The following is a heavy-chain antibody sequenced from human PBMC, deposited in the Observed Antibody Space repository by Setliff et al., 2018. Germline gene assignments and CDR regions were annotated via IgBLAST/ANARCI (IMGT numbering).Heavy chain of an antibody. CDR1: GYSISSDSY. V-gene: IGHV4-38-2*01. CDR2: IYHTGST. J-gene: IGHJ4*02. CDR3: ARSFSRREKFLLDY. Sequence: TSETLSLTCAVSGYSISSDSYWGWIRQPPGKGLEWIASIYHTGSTNYNPSLKSRVTMSIDTSKNQFSLKLSSVTAADTAVYYCARSFSRREKFLLDYWGQGALVTVSS.